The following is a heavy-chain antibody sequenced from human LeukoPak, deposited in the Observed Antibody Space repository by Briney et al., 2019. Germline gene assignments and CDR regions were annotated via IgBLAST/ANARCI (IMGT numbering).Heavy chain of an antibody. V-gene: IGHV3-7*01. J-gene: IGHJ4*02. D-gene: IGHD3-16*01. CDR2: IKHNGDEL. CDR3: ARELRTFDS. CDR1: GFTCSSYW. Sequence: GGSLRLSCAASGFTCSSYWMTWVRQAPGKGLEWVANIKHNGDELNYVDSVEDRFTISRDNAKNSLYLHMTSLRAEDTAVYYCARELRTFDSWGQGTLVTVSS.